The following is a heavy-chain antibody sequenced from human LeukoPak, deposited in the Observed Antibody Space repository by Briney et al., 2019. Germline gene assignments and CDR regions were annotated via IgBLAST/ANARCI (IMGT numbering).Heavy chain of an antibody. V-gene: IGHV4-59*08. CDR1: GGSSSSYY. CDR2: IYYGGST. J-gene: IGHJ4*02. D-gene: IGHD3-22*01. CDR3: ATTYYYDSSGYRFDY. Sequence: PSETLSLTCTVSGGSSSSYYWSWIRQPPGKGLEWIGYIYYGGSTNYNPSLKSRVTISVDTSKNQFSLKLSSVTAADTAVYYCATTYYYDSSGYRFDYWGQGTLVTVSS.